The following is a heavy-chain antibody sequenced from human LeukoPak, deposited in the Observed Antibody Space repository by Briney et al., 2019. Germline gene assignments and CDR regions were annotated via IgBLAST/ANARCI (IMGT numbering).Heavy chain of an antibody. CDR1: GFTFSSYS. CDR2: IKEDGTET. V-gene: IGHV3-7*03. CDR3: AKEGRSLQTY. J-gene: IGHJ4*02. Sequence: GGSLRLSCAASGFTFSSYSMSWVRLAPGKGLEWVANIKEDGTETYYVDSVKGRFTISRDNAKNSLYLQMNSLRVEDTAVYYCAKEGRSLQTYWGQGTLVTVSS. D-gene: IGHD5-24*01.